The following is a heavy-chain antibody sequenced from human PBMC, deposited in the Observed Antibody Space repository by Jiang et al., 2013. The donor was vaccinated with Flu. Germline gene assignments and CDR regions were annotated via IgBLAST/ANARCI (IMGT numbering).Heavy chain of an antibody. Sequence: AEVKKPGASVKVSCKASGYTFTDYYMHWVRQAPGQGLEWMGRINPNNGDTLYAQRFQGRVTMTRDTSISTAYMELSRLRSDDTAVYYCASKYYYDSSGYYTENAFDIWGQGTMVTVSS. CDR1: GYTFTDYY. CDR3: ASKYYYDSSGYYTENAFDI. D-gene: IGHD3-22*01. V-gene: IGHV1-2*06. J-gene: IGHJ3*02. CDR2: INPNNGDT.